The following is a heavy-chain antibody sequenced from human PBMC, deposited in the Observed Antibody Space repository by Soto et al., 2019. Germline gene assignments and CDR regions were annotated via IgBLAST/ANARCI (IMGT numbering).Heavy chain of an antibody. J-gene: IGHJ3*02. V-gene: IGHV4-4*02. D-gene: IGHD3-10*01. CDR2: IYHSGSI. Sequence: QVQLQESGPGLVKPSGTLSLTCTVSNASISSRKWWTWVRQTPGKGLEWIGEIYHSGSINHNPSRNSRVTMSVDKSNNQFSLKMTSVTAADTAVYYCASKFGELLADAFDIWGQGTVVTVSS. CDR1: NASISSRKW. CDR3: ASKFGELLADAFDI.